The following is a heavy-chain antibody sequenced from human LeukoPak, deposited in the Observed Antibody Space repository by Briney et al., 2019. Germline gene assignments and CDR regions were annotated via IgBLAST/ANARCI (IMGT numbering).Heavy chain of an antibody. D-gene: IGHD4-17*01. Sequence: GGSLRLSCAASGFTFSSYAMHWVRQAPGKGLEYVSAISSNGGSTYYANSVKGRFTISRDNSKNTLYLQMGSLRAEDMAVYYCARGQSTVTTHGRFDYWGQGTLVTVSS. CDR1: GFTFSSYA. J-gene: IGHJ4*02. CDR3: ARGQSTVTTHGRFDY. CDR2: ISSNGGST. V-gene: IGHV3-64*01.